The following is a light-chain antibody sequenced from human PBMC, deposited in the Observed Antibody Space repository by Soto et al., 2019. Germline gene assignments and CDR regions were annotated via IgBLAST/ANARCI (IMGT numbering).Light chain of an antibody. CDR1: QRVKNY. V-gene: IGKV3-11*01. Sequence: EIVLTQSPATLSLSPGERATLSCRASQRVKNYLAWYQQKPGQAPRLLIYDISNRATGMPARFSGSGSGAEFTLTISSLEPEDFAVYYCQQRNNWPWLTFGGGTRVEIK. J-gene: IGKJ4*01. CDR3: QQRNNWPWLT. CDR2: DIS.